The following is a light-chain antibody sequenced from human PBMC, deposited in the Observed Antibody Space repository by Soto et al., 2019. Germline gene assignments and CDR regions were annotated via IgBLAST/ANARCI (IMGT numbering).Light chain of an antibody. CDR1: SSDVGGYNY. Sequence: QSALTQPASVSGSPGQSITISCTGTSSDVGGYNYVSWYQQHPGKAPKLMIYDVTNRPSGVSNRFSGSKSDNTASLTISGLQPEDEADYYCTSYTSSSTWVFGGGTKVTVL. J-gene: IGLJ3*02. V-gene: IGLV2-14*01. CDR2: DVT. CDR3: TSYTSSSTWV.